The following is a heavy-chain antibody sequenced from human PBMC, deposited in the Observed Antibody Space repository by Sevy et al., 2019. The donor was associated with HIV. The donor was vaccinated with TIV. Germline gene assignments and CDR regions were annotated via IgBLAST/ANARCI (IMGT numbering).Heavy chain of an antibody. CDR1: GFTFSRYL. J-gene: IGHJ6*02. CDR3: AREGVDFWSGPVDFYYGMDV. CDR2: IKNDGSST. Sequence: GGSLRLSCAASGFTFSRYLMHWIRQAPGKGLVWVSEIKNDGSSTTYADSVKGRFTISRDNAKNTLYLQMNSLRAEDTAVYYCAREGVDFWSGPVDFYYGMDVWGQRATVTVSS. D-gene: IGHD3-3*01. V-gene: IGHV3-74*01.